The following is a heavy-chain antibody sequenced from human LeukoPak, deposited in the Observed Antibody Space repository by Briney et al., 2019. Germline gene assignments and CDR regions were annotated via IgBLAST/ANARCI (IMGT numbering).Heavy chain of an antibody. V-gene: IGHV1-8*01. D-gene: IGHD6-13*01. Sequence: ASVKVSCKASGYTFTSYDINWVRQATGQGLEWMGWMNPNSGNTGYAQKFQGRATMTRNTSISTAYMELSSLRSEDTAVYYCARGGIMASSSPMDYWGQGTLVTVSS. CDR2: MNPNSGNT. CDR3: ARGGIMASSSPMDY. J-gene: IGHJ4*02. CDR1: GYTFTSYD.